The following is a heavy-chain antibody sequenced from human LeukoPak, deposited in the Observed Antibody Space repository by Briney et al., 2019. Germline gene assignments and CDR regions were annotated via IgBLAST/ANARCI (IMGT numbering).Heavy chain of an antibody. D-gene: IGHD4-23*01. Sequence: GGSLRLSCAASGFTVSSNYMSWVRQAPGKGLEWVSVIYSGGSTYYADSVKGRFTISRDNSKNTLYLQMNSLRAEDTAVYYCARGGPDYGGGATPEHYFDYWGQGTLVTVSS. J-gene: IGHJ4*02. V-gene: IGHV3-53*01. CDR3: ARGGPDYGGGATPEHYFDY. CDR2: IYSGGST. CDR1: GFTVSSNY.